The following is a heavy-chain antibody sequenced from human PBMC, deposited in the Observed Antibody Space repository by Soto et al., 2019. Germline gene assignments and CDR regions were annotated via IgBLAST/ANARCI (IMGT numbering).Heavy chain of an antibody. V-gene: IGHV1-2*02. CDR1: GYTFTGYY. D-gene: IGHD3-22*01. Sequence: VASVKVSCKASGYTFTGYYMHWVRQAPGQGLEWMGWINPNSGGTNYAQKFQGRVTMTRDTSISTAYMELSRLRSDDTAVYYCARDGWDYYDSSGYGYWGQGTLVTVSS. J-gene: IGHJ4*02. CDR3: ARDGWDYYDSSGYGY. CDR2: INPNSGGT.